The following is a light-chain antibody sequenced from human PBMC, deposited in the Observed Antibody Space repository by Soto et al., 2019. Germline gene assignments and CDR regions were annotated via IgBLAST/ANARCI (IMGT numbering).Light chain of an antibody. V-gene: IGKV1-12*01. J-gene: IGKJ1*01. CDR1: QDISSS. CDR3: QQYNNWPQRT. Sequence: DIQMTQSPSSVSASVGDRVTITCRASQDISSSLAWYQQKPGKAPVLLIYAASTRHTGIPARFSGSGSGTEFTLTISRLQSEDFAVYYCQQYNNWPQRTVGQGTKVDIK. CDR2: AAS.